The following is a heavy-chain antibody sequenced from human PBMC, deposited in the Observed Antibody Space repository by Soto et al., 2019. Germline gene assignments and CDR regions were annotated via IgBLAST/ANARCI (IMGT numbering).Heavy chain of an antibody. Sequence: QLQLQESGPGLVKPSETLSLTCTVSGGSISSRTYYWGWIRQPPGKGLEWIGSIYYSGSTYYNPSLKSRVTISVDTSKNQFSLKLSSVTAADTAVYYCASPLRCGSYDYWGQGTLVTVSS. V-gene: IGHV4-39*01. D-gene: IGHD1-26*01. CDR2: IYYSGST. CDR1: GGSISSRTYY. J-gene: IGHJ4*02. CDR3: ASPLRCGSYDY.